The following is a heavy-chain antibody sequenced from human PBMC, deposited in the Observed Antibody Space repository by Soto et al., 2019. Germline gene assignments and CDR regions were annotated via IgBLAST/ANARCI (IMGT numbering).Heavy chain of an antibody. D-gene: IGHD6-13*01. V-gene: IGHV4-34*01. J-gene: IGHJ6*02. Sequence: SETLSLTCAVYGGSFSGYYWSWIRQPPGKGLEWIGEINHSGSTNYNPSLKSRVTISVDTSKNQFSLKLSSVTAADTAVYYCARGGIAADGTWSYYYYGMDVWGQGTTVTVSS. CDR1: GGSFSGYY. CDR3: ARGGIAADGTWSYYYYGMDV. CDR2: INHSGST.